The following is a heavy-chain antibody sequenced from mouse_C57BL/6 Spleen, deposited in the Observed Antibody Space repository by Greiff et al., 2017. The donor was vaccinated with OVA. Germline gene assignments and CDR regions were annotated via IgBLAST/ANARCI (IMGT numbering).Heavy chain of an antibody. CDR1: GYTFTSYT. Sequence: QVQLQQSGAELARPGASVKMSCKASGYTFTSYTMHWVKQRPGQGLEWIGYINPSSGYTKYNQKFKDKSTLTVDKSSSTAYMQLSSLTSEDSAVYYCARNDGYYGAWFAYWGQGTLVTVSA. V-gene: IGHV1-4*01. CDR3: ARNDGYYGAWFAY. CDR2: INPSSGYT. D-gene: IGHD2-3*01. J-gene: IGHJ3*01.